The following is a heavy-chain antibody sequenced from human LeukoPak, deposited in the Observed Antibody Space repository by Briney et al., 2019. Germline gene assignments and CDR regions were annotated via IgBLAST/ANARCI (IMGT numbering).Heavy chain of an antibody. CDR1: GFTFSGFW. Sequence: GGSLRLSCAASGFTFSGFWMSWVRKTPGKGREWVANIKQDGSEEYYVDSVKGRFTISRDNAKNSLSLQMNSLRVEDTAVYYCARAGSFWHYVYWGQGTLVTVSS. CDR2: IKQDGSEE. D-gene: IGHD1-7*01. CDR3: ARAGSFWHYVY. V-gene: IGHV3-7*01. J-gene: IGHJ4*02.